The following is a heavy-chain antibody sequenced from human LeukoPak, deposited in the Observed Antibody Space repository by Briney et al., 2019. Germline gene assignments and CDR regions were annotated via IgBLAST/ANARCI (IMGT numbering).Heavy chain of an antibody. J-gene: IGHJ4*02. CDR2: IKQDGSEK. D-gene: IGHD2-8*01. CDR3: ARGGAPRSCSNGVCYSSFFDS. CDR1: GFTFSTYW. V-gene: IGHV3-7*01. Sequence: PGGSLRLSCAASGFTFSTYWMSWVRQGPGKGLEWVANIKQDGSEKYYVDSVKGRFTISRDNANSSPFLQMSSLRGEDTAVYYCARGGAPRSCSNGVCYSSFFDSWGQGTLVTVSS.